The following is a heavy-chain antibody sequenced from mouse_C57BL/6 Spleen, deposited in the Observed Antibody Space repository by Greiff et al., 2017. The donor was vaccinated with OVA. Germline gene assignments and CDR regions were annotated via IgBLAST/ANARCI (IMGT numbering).Heavy chain of an antibody. J-gene: IGHJ3*01. CDR3: ARLHYDCSLAY. CDR2: INPNNGGT. D-gene: IGHD2-4*01. V-gene: IGHV1-26*01. Sequence: VQLQQSGPELVKPGASVKISCKASGYTFTDYYMNWVKQSHGKSLEWIGYINPNNGGTSYNQKFKGKATLTVDKSSSTAYMELRSLTSEDSAVYYCARLHYDCSLAYWGQGTLVTVSA. CDR1: GYTFTDYY.